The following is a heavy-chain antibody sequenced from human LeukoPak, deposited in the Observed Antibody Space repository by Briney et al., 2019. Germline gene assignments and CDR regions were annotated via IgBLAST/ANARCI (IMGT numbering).Heavy chain of an antibody. Sequence: SETLSLTCTVSGGSISIYYWSWIRQPPGKGLEWIGYIYYSGSTNYNPSLKSRVTISVDTSKNQCYLKLSSVTAADTAVYYCARQDYFDYWGQGTLVTVSS. V-gene: IGHV4-59*01. CDR3: ARQDYFDY. J-gene: IGHJ4*02. CDR2: IYYSGST. CDR1: GGSISIYY.